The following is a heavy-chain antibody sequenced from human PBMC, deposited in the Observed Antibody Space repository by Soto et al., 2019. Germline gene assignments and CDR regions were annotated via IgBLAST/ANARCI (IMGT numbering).Heavy chain of an antibody. J-gene: IGHJ5*02. CDR2: IYYSGST. Sequence: PSETLSLTCTVSGGSVSSGSYYWSWIRQPPGKGLEWIGYIYYSGSTNYNPSLKSRVTISVDTSKNQFSLKLSSVTAADTAVYYCARRGSYQLTWFDPWGQGTLVTVSS. CDR3: ARRGSYQLTWFDP. CDR1: GGSVSSGSYY. D-gene: IGHD2-2*01. V-gene: IGHV4-61*01.